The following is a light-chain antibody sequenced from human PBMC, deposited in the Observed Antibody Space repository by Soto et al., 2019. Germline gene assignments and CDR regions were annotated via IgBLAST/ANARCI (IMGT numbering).Light chain of an antibody. CDR3: KQYENYWT. J-gene: IGKJ1*01. V-gene: IGKV1-5*01. Sequence: DIQMTQPPSTLSATAGDRVTITCRASQSISSWLAWYQHKPGKDPKLLIYDASNLDSGVPSRFSGSGSGTEFSLTISNLQPDDCATYYCKQYENYWTVGQGNKVDIK. CDR2: DAS. CDR1: QSISSW.